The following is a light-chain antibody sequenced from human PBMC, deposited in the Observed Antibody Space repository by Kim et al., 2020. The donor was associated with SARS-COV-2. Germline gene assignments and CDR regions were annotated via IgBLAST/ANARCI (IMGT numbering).Light chain of an antibody. Sequence: SSELTQDPAVSVALGQTVRITCQGDSLRNYYASWYQQKPRQAPVVVSYGRNDRPSGIPDRFSGSNSRNTASLTITGAQAEDEANYYCNSRDSSGNHLVFGGGTQLTVL. CDR2: GRN. V-gene: IGLV3-19*01. J-gene: IGLJ3*02. CDR1: SLRNYY. CDR3: NSRDSSGNHLV.